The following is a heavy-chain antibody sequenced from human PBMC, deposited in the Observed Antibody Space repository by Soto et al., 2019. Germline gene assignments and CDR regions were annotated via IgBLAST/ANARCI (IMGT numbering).Heavy chain of an antibody. V-gene: IGHV4-59*08. CDR2: IFYSGNTNY. D-gene: IGHD1-26*01. J-gene: IGHJ4*02. CDR1: GGSINNYY. CDR3: ARHASFAAYFDY. Sequence: SETLSLTCTVSGGSINNYYWSWIRQPPGKGLEWIGYIFYSGNTNYNYNPSLRSRVTISLDMSKNQFSLRLTSVIAADTAVYYCARHASFAAYFDYWGQGTLVTVSS.